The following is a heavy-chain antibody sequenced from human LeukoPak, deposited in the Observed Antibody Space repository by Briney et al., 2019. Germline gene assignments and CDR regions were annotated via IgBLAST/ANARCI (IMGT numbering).Heavy chain of an antibody. J-gene: IGHJ6*02. CDR2: MNPNSGNT. CDR1: GYTFTSYD. Sequence: ASVKVSCKASGYTFTSYDINWVRQATGQGLEWMGWMNPNSGNTGYAQKFQGRVTMTRNTSISTAYMELSSLRSEDTAVYYCARGYCSSTSCHPYYYYGMDVWGQGTTVTVSS. V-gene: IGHV1-8*01. CDR3: ARGYCSSTSCHPYYYYGMDV. D-gene: IGHD2-2*01.